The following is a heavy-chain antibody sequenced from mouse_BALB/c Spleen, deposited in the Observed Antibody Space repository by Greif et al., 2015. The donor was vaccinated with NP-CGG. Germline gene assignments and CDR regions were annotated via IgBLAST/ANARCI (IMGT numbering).Heavy chain of an antibody. D-gene: IGHD2-10*02. V-gene: IGHV1-14*01. CDR3: ARWYGYYAMDY. CDR2: INPYNDGT. Sequence: EVHLVESGPELVKPGASVKMSCKASGYTFTSYVMHWVKQKPGQGLEWIGYINPYNDGTKYNEKFKGKATLTSDKSSSTAYMELSSLTSEDSAVYYCARWYGYYAMDYWGQGTSVTVSS. CDR1: GYTFTSYV. J-gene: IGHJ4*01.